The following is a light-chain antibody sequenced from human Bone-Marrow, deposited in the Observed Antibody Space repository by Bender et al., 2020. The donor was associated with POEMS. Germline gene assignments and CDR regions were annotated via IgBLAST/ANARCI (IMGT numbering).Light chain of an antibody. CDR2: DVS. CDR3: CSYAGSGTLV. Sequence: QSVLTQPPSVSGTPGQRVTISCTGSSSDVGGYNHVSWYQQHPGKAPKLMIYDVSKRPSGISNRFSGSKSGNTASLTISGLQAEDEADYYCCSYAGSGTLVFGGGTKLTVL. CDR1: SSDVGGYNH. J-gene: IGLJ2*01. V-gene: IGLV2-23*02.